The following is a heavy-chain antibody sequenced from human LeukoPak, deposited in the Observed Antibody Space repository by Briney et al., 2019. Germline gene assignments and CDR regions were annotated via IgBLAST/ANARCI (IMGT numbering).Heavy chain of an antibody. D-gene: IGHD2-2*01. CDR2: IYTSGST. V-gene: IGHV4-61*02. CDR1: GGSISSGSYY. CDR3: ASLRTSRGQGYNWFDP. Sequence: SQTLSLTCTLSGGSISSGSYYWSWIRQPAGKGLEWIGRIYTSGSTNYNPSLKSRVTISVDASKNQFTLKLSSVTAADTAGYYCASLRTSRGQGYNWFDPWGQGTLVTVSS. J-gene: IGHJ5*02.